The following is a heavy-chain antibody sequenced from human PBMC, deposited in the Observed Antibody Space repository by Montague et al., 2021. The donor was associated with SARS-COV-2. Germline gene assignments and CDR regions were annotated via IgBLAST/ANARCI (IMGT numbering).Heavy chain of an antibody. CDR3: VKDSVHY. CDR2: IDPSGGRT. J-gene: IGHJ4*02. Sequence: SLRLSCAVSGFTFSVYTMSWVRQAPGKGLEWVAGIDPSGGRTYYSESVKGRFTIFRDNSKDTLYLQMNSLRSEDAAIYYCVKDSVHYWDQGTLVTVSS. V-gene: IGHV3-23*05. CDR1: GFTFSVYT. D-gene: IGHD3-10*01.